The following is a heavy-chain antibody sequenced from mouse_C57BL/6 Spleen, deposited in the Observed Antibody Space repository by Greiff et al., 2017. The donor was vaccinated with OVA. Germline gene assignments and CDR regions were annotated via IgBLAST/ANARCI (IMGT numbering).Heavy chain of an antibody. D-gene: IGHD2-4*01. CDR1: GFTFSDYG. Sequence: EVQLVESGGGLVKPGGSLKLSCAASGFTFSDYGMHWVRQAPEKGLEWVAYISSGSSTIYYADTVKGRFTISRDNAKNTLFLQMTSLRSEDTAMYYCARGGLRHYFDYWGQGTTLTVSS. J-gene: IGHJ2*01. CDR2: ISSGSSTI. CDR3: ARGGLRHYFDY. V-gene: IGHV5-17*01.